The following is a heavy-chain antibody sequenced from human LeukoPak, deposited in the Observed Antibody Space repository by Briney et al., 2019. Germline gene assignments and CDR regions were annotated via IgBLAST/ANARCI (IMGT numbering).Heavy chain of an antibody. CDR2: INHSGST. CDR1: GGSFSGYY. Sequence: SETLSLTCAVYGGSFSGYYWSWIRQPPGKGLDWIGEINHSGSTNYNPSLKSRVTISVDTSKNQFSLKLSSVTAADTAVYYCARAWDYDILTGYYPYYFDYWGQGTLVTVSS. CDR3: ARAWDYDILTGYYPYYFDY. V-gene: IGHV4-34*01. D-gene: IGHD3-9*01. J-gene: IGHJ4*02.